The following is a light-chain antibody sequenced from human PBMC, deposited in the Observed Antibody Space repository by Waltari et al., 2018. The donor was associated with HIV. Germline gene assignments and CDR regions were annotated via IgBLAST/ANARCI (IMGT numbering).Light chain of an antibody. CDR3: QQYNDWPLT. CDR2: GAS. V-gene: IGKV3-15*01. Sequence: EIVMTLSPATLSVSPGERATLSCRATQSVGSHLAWYQQKPGQPPSLLIYGASTRATDIPARFSGSGSGTEFTLTISSLQSEDFAVYYCQQYNDWPLTFGGGTKVDIK. J-gene: IGKJ4*01. CDR1: QSVGSH.